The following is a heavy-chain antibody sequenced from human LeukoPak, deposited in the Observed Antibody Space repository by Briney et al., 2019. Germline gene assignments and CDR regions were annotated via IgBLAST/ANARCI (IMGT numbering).Heavy chain of an antibody. Sequence: GGSLRLSCAASGFTFSSHYMHWVRQAPGKGLVWVSRINSDGSSTNYADSVKGRFTISRDNSKNTLYLQMNSLRAEDTAVYFCARDISGEKSFDYWGRGTLVTVSS. D-gene: IGHD3-10*01. V-gene: IGHV3-74*01. CDR1: GFTFSSHY. CDR3: ARDISGEKSFDY. J-gene: IGHJ4*02. CDR2: INSDGSST.